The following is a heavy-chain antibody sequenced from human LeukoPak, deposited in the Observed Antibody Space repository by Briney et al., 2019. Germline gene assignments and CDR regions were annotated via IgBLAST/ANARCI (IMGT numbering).Heavy chain of an antibody. CDR1: GGTFSSYA. V-gene: IGHV1-69*13. D-gene: IGHD2-21*01. CDR3: AGERLAYCGGDCYGAFDI. J-gene: IGHJ3*02. Sequence: SVKVSCKASGGTFSSYAISWVRQAPGQGLEWMGGIIPIFGTANYAQKFQGRVTITADESTSTAYMELSSLRSEDTAVYYCAGERLAYCGGDCYGAFDIWGQGTMVTVSS. CDR2: IIPIFGTA.